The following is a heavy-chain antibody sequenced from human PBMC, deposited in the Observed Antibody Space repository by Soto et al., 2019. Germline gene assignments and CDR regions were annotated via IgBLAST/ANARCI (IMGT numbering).Heavy chain of an antibody. Sequence: QVQLVESGGGVVQPGRSLRLSCAASGFTFSSYAMHWVRQAPGKGLEWVAVISYDGSNKYYADSVKGRFTISRDNXXNLLYLQMNSLRAEETAVYYCARGGVLLWFGELDYWGQGTLVTVSS. V-gene: IGHV3-30-3*01. CDR2: ISYDGSNK. CDR3: ARGGVLLWFGELDY. D-gene: IGHD3-10*01. J-gene: IGHJ4*02. CDR1: GFTFSSYA.